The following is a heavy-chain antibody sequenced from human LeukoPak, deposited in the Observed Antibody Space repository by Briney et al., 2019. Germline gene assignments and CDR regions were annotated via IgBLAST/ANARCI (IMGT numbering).Heavy chain of an antibody. V-gene: IGHV4-38-2*02. D-gene: IGHD1-1*01. Sequence: SETLSLTCTVSGYSISSGYYWGWIRQPPGKGLEWIGSIYHSGSTYYNPSLKSRVTISVDTSKNQFSLKLSSVTAADTAVYYCARDPDWNDVLFDYWGQGTLVTVSS. CDR3: ARDPDWNDVLFDY. CDR2: IYHSGST. J-gene: IGHJ4*02. CDR1: GYSISSGYY.